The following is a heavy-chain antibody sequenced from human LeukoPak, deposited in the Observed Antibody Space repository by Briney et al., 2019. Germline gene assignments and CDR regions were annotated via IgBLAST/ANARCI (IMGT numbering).Heavy chain of an antibody. Sequence: SVKVSCKASGGTFNNYIISWGRQAPGQGLEWMGEIIPVFGTANYAQNFQGRVTITADESTSTASMELSNLTSEDTAVYYCARVDTTWYPFDYWGQGTLVTVSP. J-gene: IGHJ4*02. V-gene: IGHV1-69*13. CDR1: GGTFNNYI. CDR2: IIPVFGTA. CDR3: ARVDTTWYPFDY. D-gene: IGHD6-13*01.